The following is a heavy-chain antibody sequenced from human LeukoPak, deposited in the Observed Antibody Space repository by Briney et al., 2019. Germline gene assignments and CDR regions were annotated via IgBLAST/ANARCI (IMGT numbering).Heavy chain of an antibody. CDR1: GGSISGSY. CDR3: ARDLPYYYDSSGYTD. D-gene: IGHD3-22*01. J-gene: IGHJ4*02. V-gene: IGHV4-4*07. Sequence: SETLSLTCTVSGGSISGSYWSWIRQPAGKGLEWIGRIYTSGSTNYNPSLKSRVTMSVDTSKNQFSLKLSSVTAADTAVYYCARDLPYYYDSSGYTDWGQGTLVTVSS. CDR2: IYTSGST.